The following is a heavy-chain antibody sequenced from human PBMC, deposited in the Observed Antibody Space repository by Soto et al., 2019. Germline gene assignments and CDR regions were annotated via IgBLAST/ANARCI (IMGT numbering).Heavy chain of an antibody. CDR3: ARGREGVYGDYFRSYFDF. CDR2: IWDDGSKK. V-gene: IGHV3-33*01. D-gene: IGHD4-17*01. J-gene: IGHJ4*02. CDR1: GFMFSTSG. Sequence: QVQLVESGGGVVQPGRSLRLSCAASGFMFSTSGMHWVRQAPGKGLECVAIIWDDGSKKEYAESVKGRFIISSDNSNNILYLQLSSLRAEATAAYYCARGREGVYGDYFRSYFDFWGQGTLVTVSS.